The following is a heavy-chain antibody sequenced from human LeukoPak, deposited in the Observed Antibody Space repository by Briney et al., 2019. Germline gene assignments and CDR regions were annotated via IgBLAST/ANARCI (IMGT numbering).Heavy chain of an antibody. J-gene: IGHJ4*02. CDR3: ARAGGITMIVVVTTEFDY. Sequence: SETLSLTCTVSGYSISSGYYWGWIRQPPGKGLEWIGSIYHSGSTYYNPSLKSRVTISVDTSKNQFSLKLSSVTAADTAVYYCARAGGITMIVVVTTEFDYWGQGTLVTVSS. D-gene: IGHD3-22*01. CDR1: GYSISSGYY. V-gene: IGHV4-38-2*02. CDR2: IYHSGST.